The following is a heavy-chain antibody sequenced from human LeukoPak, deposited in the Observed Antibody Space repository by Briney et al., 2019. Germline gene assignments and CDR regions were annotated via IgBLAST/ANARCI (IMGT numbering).Heavy chain of an antibody. CDR3: ASESGSYSPDY. D-gene: IGHD1-26*01. CDR2: LSSSGNA. CDR1: GFSFSDHE. V-gene: IGHV3-48*03. Sequence: GGSLRLSCAASGFSFSDHEMNWVRQAPGKGLEWVSYLSSSGNAYYADSVRGQFTISRDNSKNSLYQQMTSLRAEDTAVYYGASESGSYSPDYWGQGTLVTVSS. J-gene: IGHJ4*02.